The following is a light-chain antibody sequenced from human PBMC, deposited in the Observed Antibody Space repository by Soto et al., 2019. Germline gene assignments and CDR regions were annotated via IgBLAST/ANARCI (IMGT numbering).Light chain of an antibody. V-gene: IGLV2-14*03. J-gene: IGLJ1*01. CDR1: SSDVGGYNY. Sequence: QSALTQPASVSGSPGQSIMISCTGTSSDVGGYNYVSWYQQHPGEAPKLIIYDVSSRPSGVSNRFSGSKSGNTASLTFSGLEAEDEADYYCSSYTSSSTYVFGTGTKLTVL. CDR2: DVS. CDR3: SSYTSSSTYV.